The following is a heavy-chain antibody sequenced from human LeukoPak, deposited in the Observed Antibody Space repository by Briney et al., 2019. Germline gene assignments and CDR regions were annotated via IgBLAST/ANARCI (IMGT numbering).Heavy chain of an antibody. CDR1: GFTFSSYS. CDR2: ISSSSSYI. V-gene: IGHV3-21*01. J-gene: IGHJ4*02. Sequence: PGGSLRLSCAASGFTFSSYSMSWVRQAPGKGLEWVSSISSSSSYIYYADSVKGRFTISRDNAKYSLNLQVNSLRAEDTAVYYCARGSSGWFDYFDYWGQGTLVTVSS. D-gene: IGHD6-19*01. CDR3: ARGSSGWFDYFDY.